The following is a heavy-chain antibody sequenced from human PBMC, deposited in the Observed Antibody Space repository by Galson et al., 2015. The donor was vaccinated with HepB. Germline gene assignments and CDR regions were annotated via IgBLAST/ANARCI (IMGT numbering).Heavy chain of an antibody. CDR3: ARVLHYYDSSGPTDNLDY. J-gene: IGHJ4*02. V-gene: IGHV7-4-1*02. Sequence: SVKVSCKASGYTFTSYAMNWVRQAPGQGLEWMGWINTNTGNPTYAQGFTGRFVFSLDTSVSTAYLQISSLKAEDTAVYYCARVLHYYDSSGPTDNLDYWGQGTLVTVSS. D-gene: IGHD3-22*01. CDR2: INTNTGNP. CDR1: GYTFTSYA.